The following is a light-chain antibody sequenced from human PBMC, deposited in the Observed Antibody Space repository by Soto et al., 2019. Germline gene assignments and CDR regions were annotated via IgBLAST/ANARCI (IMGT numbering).Light chain of an antibody. CDR2: WAS. CDR3: QQYYSIPIT. Sequence: DIVMTQSPDSLAVSLGERATINCKSSQNVYYNSNNKDYVAWYQQKPGQPPKLLFYWASTRESGVPDRFSGSGSVTDFTLTISSLQAEDVAVYYCQQYYSIPITFGQGTRLEIK. V-gene: IGKV4-1*01. CDR1: QNVYYNSNNKDY. J-gene: IGKJ5*01.